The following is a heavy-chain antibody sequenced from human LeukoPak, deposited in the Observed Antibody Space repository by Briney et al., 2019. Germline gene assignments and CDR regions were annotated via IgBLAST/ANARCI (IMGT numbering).Heavy chain of an antibody. J-gene: IGHJ6*03. CDR3: ARALSSGWETSYYYYMDV. Sequence: ASVKVSCKASGYTFTDFFIHWVRQAPGPGLEWMGWINPYSGATNYAKIFQGRVTMTRDTSISTAYMELSRLRSDDTAVYYCARALSSGWETSYYYYMDVWGKGTTVTVSS. CDR2: INPYSGAT. D-gene: IGHD6-19*01. CDR1: GYTFTDFF. V-gene: IGHV1-2*02.